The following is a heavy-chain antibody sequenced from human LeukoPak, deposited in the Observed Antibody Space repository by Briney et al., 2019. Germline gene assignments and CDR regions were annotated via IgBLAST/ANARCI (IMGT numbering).Heavy chain of an antibody. D-gene: IGHD1-1*01. CDR3: ARDVTTREYYYYMDV. CDR1: GGSISSYY. V-gene: IGHV4-59*01. CDR2: IYYSGST. Sequence: PSETLSLTCTISGGSISSYYWSWIRQPPGKGLEWIGYIYYSGSTNYNPSLKSRVTISVDTSKNQFSLKLSSVTAADTAVYYCARDVTTREYYYYMDVWGKGTTVTVSS. J-gene: IGHJ6*03.